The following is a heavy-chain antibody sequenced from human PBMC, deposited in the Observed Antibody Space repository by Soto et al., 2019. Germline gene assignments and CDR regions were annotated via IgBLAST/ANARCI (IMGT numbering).Heavy chain of an antibody. CDR2: IYASGST. CDR1: GGSISSSF. CDR3: ARCPSGYSSSWYYFDY. D-gene: IGHD6-13*01. J-gene: IGHJ4*02. V-gene: IGHV4-4*07. Sequence: SETLSLTXTVSGGSISSSFWSWIRQPAGKGLEWIGRIYASGSTNYNPSLKSRVTMSVDTSKNQFSLKLSSVTAADTAVYYCARCPSGYSSSWYYFDYWGQGALVTVSS.